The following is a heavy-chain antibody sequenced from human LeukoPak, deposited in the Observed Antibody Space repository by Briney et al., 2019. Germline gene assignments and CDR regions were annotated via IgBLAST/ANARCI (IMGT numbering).Heavy chain of an antibody. CDR3: AKDSKTYSGSYGVNY. V-gene: IGHV3-48*04. D-gene: IGHD1-26*01. Sequence: GGSLRLSCAASGFTFSDYSMNWFRQAPGKGLEWVSYISFSVNTKYYGDSVKGRFTISRDNAKNSLYLHMDSLRAEDTAVYYCAKDSKTYSGSYGVNYWGQGTLVTVSS. CDR2: ISFSVNTK. CDR1: GFTFSDYS. J-gene: IGHJ4*02.